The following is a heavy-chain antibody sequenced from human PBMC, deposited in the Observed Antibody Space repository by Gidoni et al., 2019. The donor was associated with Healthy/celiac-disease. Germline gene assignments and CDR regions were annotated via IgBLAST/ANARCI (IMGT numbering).Heavy chain of an antibody. J-gene: IGHJ6*02. D-gene: IGHD3-3*01. CDR3: ARGPLRSVFGVVNIGVGDEYYGMDV. CDR1: GYTFTSYG. V-gene: IGHV1-18*01. CDR2: TSAYNGNT. Sequence: QVQLVQSGAEVKKPGASVKVSCRASGYTFTSYGISCVRQATEQWLEWMGGTSAYNGNTNFAQKLRGIGTMTTSASRRIAYMGVRSLRSDDTAVYYCARGPLRSVFGVVNIGVGDEYYGMDVWGQGTTVTVSS.